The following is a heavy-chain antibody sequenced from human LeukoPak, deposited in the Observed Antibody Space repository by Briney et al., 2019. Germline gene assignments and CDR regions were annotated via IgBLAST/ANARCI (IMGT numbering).Heavy chain of an antibody. V-gene: IGHV1-24*01. D-gene: IGHD6-6*01. CDR3: ATDLSIAARQAFDY. J-gene: IGHJ4*02. Sequence: ASVKVSCKVSGYTLTELSMHWVRQAPGKGLEWMGGFDPEEGETIYAQKFQGRVTMTEDTSTDTAYMELSSLRSEDTAVYYCATDLSIAARQAFDYWGQGTLVTVSS. CDR1: GYTLTELS. CDR2: FDPEEGET.